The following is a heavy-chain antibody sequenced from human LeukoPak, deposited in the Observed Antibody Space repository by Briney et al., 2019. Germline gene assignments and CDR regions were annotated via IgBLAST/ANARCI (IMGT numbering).Heavy chain of an antibody. V-gene: IGHV3-7*03. CDR2: IKQDGSEK. J-gene: IGHJ4*02. CDR3: AKDLIGPSDY. Sequence: GGSLRLSCAASGFTFSSYWMSWVRQAPGKGLEWVANIKQDGSEKYYVDSVKGRFTISRDNSKNTLYLQMNSLRAEDTAVYYCAKDLIGPSDYWGQGTLVTVSS. CDR1: GFTFSSYW.